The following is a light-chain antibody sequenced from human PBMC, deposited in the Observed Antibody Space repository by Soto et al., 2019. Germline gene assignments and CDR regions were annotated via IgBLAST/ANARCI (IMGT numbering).Light chain of an antibody. CDR3: SSYAGSYSFV. V-gene: IGLV2-11*01. Sequence: QSALTQPRSVPGSPGQSVTISCTGTSSDVGAYNYVSWYQQHPGKAPKFMIYDVSTRPSGVPDRFSGSKSGNTASLIISGLQIEDEADYYCSSYAGSYSFVFGTGTKVTVL. CDR2: DVS. J-gene: IGLJ1*01. CDR1: SSDVGAYNY.